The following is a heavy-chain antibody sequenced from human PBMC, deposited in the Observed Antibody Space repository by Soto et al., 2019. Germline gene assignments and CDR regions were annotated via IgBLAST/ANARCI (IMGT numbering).Heavy chain of an antibody. CDR3: ARDLRGAAAGPSYGMDV. CDR1: GYSISSCGY. J-gene: IGHJ6*02. CDR2: IYSSGST. V-gene: IGHV4-38-2*02. Sequence: PSETLSLTCAVSGYSISSCGYWGWSRQPPGGGLEWIVSIYSSGSTYYNPSLKSRVTISVDTSKNQFSLKLSSVTAADTAVYYCARDLRGAAAGPSYGMDVWGQGTTVTVSS. D-gene: IGHD2-2*01.